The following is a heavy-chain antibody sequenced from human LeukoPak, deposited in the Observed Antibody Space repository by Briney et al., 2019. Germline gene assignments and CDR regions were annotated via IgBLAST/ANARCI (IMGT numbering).Heavy chain of an antibody. V-gene: IGHV3-7*03. CDR1: GFTFSTYW. CDR3: AKGGGVYGSGSYYNVYFDY. J-gene: IGHJ4*02. CDR2: IRQDGSDK. Sequence: PGGSLRLSCEASGFTFSTYWMSWVRQAPGKGLEWVANIRQDGSDKYYVDSVKGRFTISRDNAKNSLSLQMNSLRAEDMALYYCAKGGGVYGSGSYYNVYFDYWGQGTLVTVSS. D-gene: IGHD3-10*01.